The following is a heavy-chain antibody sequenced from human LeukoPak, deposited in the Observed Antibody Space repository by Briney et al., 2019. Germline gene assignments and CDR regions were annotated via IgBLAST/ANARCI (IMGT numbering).Heavy chain of an antibody. CDR2: ISGSGDYT. CDR3: AKRGAEVGATVAPGDY. CDR1: RFTFSNYG. Sequence: GGSLRLSCAGSRFTFSNYGFSSYVMSWVRQAPGKGLEWVSGISGSGDYTSYADSVKGRFTISRDNSKNTLYLQMNSLRAEDTAVYYCAKRGAEVGATVAPGDYWGQGTLVTVSS. J-gene: IGHJ4*02. V-gene: IGHV3-23*01. D-gene: IGHD1-26*01.